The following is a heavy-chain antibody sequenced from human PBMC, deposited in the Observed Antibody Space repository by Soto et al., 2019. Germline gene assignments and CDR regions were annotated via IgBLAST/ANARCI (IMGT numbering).Heavy chain of an antibody. V-gene: IGHV3-7*01. CDR3: ASPVECVTTSCIR. CDR1: GVTFRNFG. J-gene: IGHJ4*02. Sequence: GGPLRLPCTVSGVTFRNFGWTWVLQAPGKGLEGVANINLGGGRKYYADSVKGRFTISRDKARNSLHLQMNSLRAEDTAVYYCASPVECVTTSCIRRGQGTLVTVSS. D-gene: IGHD2-2*01. CDR2: INLGGGRK.